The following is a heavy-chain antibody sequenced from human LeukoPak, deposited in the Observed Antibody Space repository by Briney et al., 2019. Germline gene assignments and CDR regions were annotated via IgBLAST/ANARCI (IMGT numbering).Heavy chain of an antibody. CDR1: GGTFSSYA. Sequence: SVKVSCKASGGTFSSYAISWVRQAPGQGLEWMGRIIPILGIANYAQKFQGRVTMTEDTSTDTAYMELSSLRSEDTAVYYCATDILGRDGYNFDYWGQGTLITVSS. CDR2: IIPILGIA. V-gene: IGHV1-69*04. D-gene: IGHD5-24*01. CDR3: ATDILGRDGYNFDY. J-gene: IGHJ4*02.